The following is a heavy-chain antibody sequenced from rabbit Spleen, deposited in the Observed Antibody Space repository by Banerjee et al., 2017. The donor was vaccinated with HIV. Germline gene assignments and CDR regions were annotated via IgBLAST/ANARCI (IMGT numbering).Heavy chain of an antibody. D-gene: IGHD1-1*01. J-gene: IGHJ2*01. Sequence: QEQLVESGGGLVQPGGSLKLSCKASGFDFSSSYWICWVRQAPGKGLEWIACIYAGSSGSTYYASWGNGQFTISSHNAQNTLYLQLNSLTAADTATYFCARTRAYGSNSDYYPDGFDPWGPGTLVTVS. CDR1: GFDFSSSYW. CDR2: IYAGSSGST. CDR3: ARTRAYGSNSDYYPDGFDP. V-gene: IGHV1S45*01.